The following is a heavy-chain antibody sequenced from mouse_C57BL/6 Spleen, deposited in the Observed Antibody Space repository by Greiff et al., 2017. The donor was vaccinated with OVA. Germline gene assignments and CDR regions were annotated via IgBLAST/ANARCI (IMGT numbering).Heavy chain of an antibody. Sequence: EVKLEESGGGLVKPGGSLKLSCAASGFTFSDYGMHWVRQAPEKGLEWVAYISSGSSTIYYADTVKGRFTISRDNAKNTLFLQMTSLRSEDTAMYYCARDYSSSYYYAMDYWGQGTSVTVSS. CDR3: ARDYSSSYYYAMDY. D-gene: IGHD2-5*01. J-gene: IGHJ4*01. CDR2: ISSGSSTI. CDR1: GFTFSDYG. V-gene: IGHV5-17*01.